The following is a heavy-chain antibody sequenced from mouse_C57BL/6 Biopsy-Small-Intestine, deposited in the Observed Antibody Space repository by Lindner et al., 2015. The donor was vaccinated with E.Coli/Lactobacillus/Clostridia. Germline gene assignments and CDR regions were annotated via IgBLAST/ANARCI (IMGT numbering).Heavy chain of an antibody. V-gene: IGHV14-4*01. CDR1: GFNIKDDY. J-gene: IGHJ4*01. CDR2: IDPENGDT. Sequence: VQLQESGAELVRPGASVKLSCTASGFNIKDDYMHWVKQRPEQGLEWIGWIDPENGDTEYASKFQGKATITADTSSNTAYLQLSSLTSEDTAVYYCTTGYYGSNAMDYWGQGTSVTVSS. D-gene: IGHD1-1*01. CDR3: TTGYYGSNAMDY.